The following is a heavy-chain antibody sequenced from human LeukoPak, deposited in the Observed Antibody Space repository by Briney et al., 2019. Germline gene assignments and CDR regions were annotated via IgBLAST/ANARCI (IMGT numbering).Heavy chain of an antibody. D-gene: IGHD3-10*01. V-gene: IGHV1-2*02. J-gene: IGHJ5*02. CDR3: ARDHHGSGSYSLDP. CDR2: INPNSGGT. Sequence: APVKVSCKASGYTFTGYYMHWVRQAPGQGLEWMGWINPNSGGTNYAQKFQGRVTMTRDTSISTAYMELSRLRSDDTAVYYCARDHHGSGSYSLDPWGQGTLVTVSS. CDR1: GYTFTGYY.